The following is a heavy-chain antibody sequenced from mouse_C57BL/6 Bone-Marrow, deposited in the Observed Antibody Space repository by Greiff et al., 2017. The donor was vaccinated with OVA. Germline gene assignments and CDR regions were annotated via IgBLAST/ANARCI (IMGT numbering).Heavy chain of an antibody. J-gene: IGHJ4*01. CDR2: IYPGDGDT. CDR1: GYAFTSSW. Sequence: VQLQQSGPELVKPGASVKISCKASGYAFTSSWMNWVKQRPGQGLEWIGRIYPGDGDTNYNGKFKGKATLTADKSSSTAYMQLSSLTSEDYAVYFCARDHDYGAGDYWGQGTSATVSA. CDR3: ARDHDYGAGDY. V-gene: IGHV1-82*01. D-gene: IGHD2-4*01.